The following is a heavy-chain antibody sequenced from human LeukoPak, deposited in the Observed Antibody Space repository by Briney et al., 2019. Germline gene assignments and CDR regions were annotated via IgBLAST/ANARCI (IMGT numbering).Heavy chain of an antibody. J-gene: IGHJ4*02. CDR3: ARLPSTTPPDY. D-gene: IGHD1-14*01. Sequence: SEALSLTCTVSGGSISSSSYYWGWIRQPPGKWLEWIGSIYYSGNTYYNPSLKSRVSISVDTSQNQFSLKLSSVTAADTAVYYCARLPSTTPPDYWGQGTLVTVSS. V-gene: IGHV4-39*01. CDR1: GGSISSSSYY. CDR2: IYYSGNT.